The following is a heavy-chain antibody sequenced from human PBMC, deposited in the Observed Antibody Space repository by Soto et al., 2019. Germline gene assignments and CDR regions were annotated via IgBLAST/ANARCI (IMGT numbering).Heavy chain of an antibody. CDR2: IVVGSGNT. J-gene: IGHJ6*02. CDR1: GFTFTSSA. V-gene: IGHV1-58*01. CDR3: AADIGVLKGAIYYYGMDG. Sequence: SVKVSCKASGFTFTSSAVQWVRQARGQRLEWIGWIVVGSGNTNYAQKFQERVTITRDMSTSTAYMELSSLRSEDTAVYYCAADIGVLKGAIYYYGMDGWGQGTTVTVSS. D-gene: IGHD3-3*01.